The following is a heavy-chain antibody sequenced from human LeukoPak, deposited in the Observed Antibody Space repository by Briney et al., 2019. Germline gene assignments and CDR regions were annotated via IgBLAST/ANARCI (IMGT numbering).Heavy chain of an antibody. Sequence: GGSLRLSCTASGFSFSNHYMRWIRQAPGKGLEWVANINEDGSNKWHLGSVKGRFTISRDNAKNSLYLQMNSLRAEDTAVYYCARYDFWSGNDYWGQGTLVTVSS. CDR3: ARYDFWSGNDY. J-gene: IGHJ4*02. V-gene: IGHV3-7*01. D-gene: IGHD3-3*01. CDR1: GFSFSNHY. CDR2: INEDGSNK.